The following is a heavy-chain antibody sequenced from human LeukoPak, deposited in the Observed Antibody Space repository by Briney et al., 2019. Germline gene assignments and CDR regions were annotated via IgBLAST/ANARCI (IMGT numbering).Heavy chain of an antibody. D-gene: IGHD3-22*01. Sequence: PGGSLRLSCAASGFIFSSYSMNWVRQAPGKGLEWVSSISATGNYIYYADSVKGRFTISRDNAKNSLYLQMNSLRAEDTAVHYCARHNYGRTYVYDTSGYPQGFDPWGQGTLVTVSS. CDR1: GFIFSSYS. CDR2: ISATGNYI. J-gene: IGHJ5*02. V-gene: IGHV3-21*01. CDR3: ARHNYGRTYVYDTSGYPQGFDP.